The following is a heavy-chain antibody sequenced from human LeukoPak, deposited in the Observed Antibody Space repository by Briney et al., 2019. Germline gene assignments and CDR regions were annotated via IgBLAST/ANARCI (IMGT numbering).Heavy chain of an antibody. V-gene: IGHV3-74*01. Sequence: GGSLRLSCAASGLTFSSHWMHWVRQAPGKGLVWVSRITNDGSSTTYADSVKGRFTISRDNSKNTLYLQMNSLRAEDTAVYYCAKDEIRVGATYHWGQGTLVTVSS. CDR2: ITNDGSST. CDR3: AKDEIRVGATYH. CDR1: GLTFSSHW. D-gene: IGHD1-26*01. J-gene: IGHJ5*02.